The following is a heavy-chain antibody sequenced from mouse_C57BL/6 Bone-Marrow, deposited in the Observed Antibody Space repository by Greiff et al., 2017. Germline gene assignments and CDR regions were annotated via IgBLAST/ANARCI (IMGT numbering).Heavy chain of an antibody. CDR2: IDPEIGDT. J-gene: IGHJ2*01. CDR1: GYTFTSYG. CDR3: SSFDGNYFDF. Sequence: VQLQQSGAELARPGASVKLSCKASGYTFTSYGISWVKQRPEQGLEWIGWIDPEIGDTEYASKFPGKATITSDTSSNTAYLQLSSLTSEDTAVYYCSSFDGNYFDFWGQGTPLTVAS. V-gene: IGHV14-4*01. D-gene: IGHD2-3*01.